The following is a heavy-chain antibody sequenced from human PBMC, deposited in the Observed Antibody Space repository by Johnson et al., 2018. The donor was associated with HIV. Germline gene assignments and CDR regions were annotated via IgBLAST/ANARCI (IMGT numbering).Heavy chain of an antibody. V-gene: IGHV3-30*04. CDR3: ARDWSWRGSLKGGGAFDI. CDR1: GFTFTSYD. CDR2: VSYDGSTK. J-gene: IGHJ3*02. D-gene: IGHD1-26*01. Sequence: QVQLVESGGGVVQPGRSLRLSCAASGFTFTSYDMHWVRQAPGKGLEWVAVVSYDGSTKYYADSVKGRFTISRDNSENTLYLQMNSLRAEDTAVFFCARDWSWRGSLKGGGAFDIWGQGTLVTVSA.